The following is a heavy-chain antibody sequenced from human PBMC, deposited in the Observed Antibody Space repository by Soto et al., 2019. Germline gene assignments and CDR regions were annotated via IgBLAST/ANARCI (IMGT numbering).Heavy chain of an antibody. D-gene: IGHD3-22*01. Sequence: QVQLVQSGAEVKKPGASVKVSCKASGYTFTNYGISWVRQATGQGLEWLGWINAYNGNKNYAQKLQGRVTMTTDTSMTTAYMELRSLRSDDPSVYYCARDGDVVVTNIDYWGQGALVTVSS. V-gene: IGHV1-18*01. CDR1: GYTFTNYG. CDR2: INAYNGNK. CDR3: ARDGDVVVTNIDY. J-gene: IGHJ4*02.